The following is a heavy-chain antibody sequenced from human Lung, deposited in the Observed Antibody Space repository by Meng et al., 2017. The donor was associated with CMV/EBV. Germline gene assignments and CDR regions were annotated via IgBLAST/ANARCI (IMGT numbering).Heavy chain of an antibody. CDR3: ARDPYATGWAG. Sequence: QLRDAGPGLVKPSGTLSLTCAVSGGSISISTWWSWVRQPPGKGLEWIGEIYHSGGTNYNPSLRGRVTISLDKSKNQFSLTLRSVTAADTAVYYCARDPYATGWAGWGQGTLVTVSS. D-gene: IGHD6-19*01. V-gene: IGHV4-4*02. J-gene: IGHJ4*02. CDR2: IYHSGGT. CDR1: GGSISISTW.